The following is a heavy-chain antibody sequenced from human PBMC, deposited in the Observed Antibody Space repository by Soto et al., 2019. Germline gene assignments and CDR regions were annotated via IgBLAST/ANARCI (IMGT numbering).Heavy chain of an antibody. Sequence: EVQLLESGGGLIKRGGSLRLSCAASGFTISSYGMTWVRQAPGKGLEWVATLRGSGGTTYYAASVKGRFTISRDNSKXXXXXXXXXXXXXXXXVYYCAKDVNYDILAGYYYYWGQGTLVTVSS. J-gene: IGHJ4*02. D-gene: IGHD3-9*01. V-gene: IGHV3-23*01. CDR1: GFTISSYG. CDR3: AKDVNYDILAGYYYY. CDR2: LRGSGGTT.